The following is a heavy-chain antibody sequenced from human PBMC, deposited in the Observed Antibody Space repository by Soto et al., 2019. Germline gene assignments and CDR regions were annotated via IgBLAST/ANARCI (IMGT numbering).Heavy chain of an antibody. Sequence: SETLSLTCTVSDGSTSDLYWSWIRQPPGKGLEYLGYIHYRGSTNYNPSLKSRVTISLGTSKNQFSLKMTSVTAADTAVYYCARGRSGWHAPLEYWGQGTLVTVSS. CDR1: DGSTSDLY. CDR3: ARGRSGWHAPLEY. V-gene: IGHV4-59*01. D-gene: IGHD6-19*01. J-gene: IGHJ4*02. CDR2: IHYRGST.